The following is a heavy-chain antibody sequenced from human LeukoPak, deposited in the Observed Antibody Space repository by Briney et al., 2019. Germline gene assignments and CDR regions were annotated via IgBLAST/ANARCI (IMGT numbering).Heavy chain of an antibody. V-gene: IGHV3-21*01. Sequence: PGGSLGLSCAASGFTFSSYTMNWVRQAPGKGLEWVSSITGSSSYIYYADSVKGRFTISRDNAKNSLYLQMNSLRAEDTAVYYCARDRYPYGDYAPLDYWGQGTLVTVSS. CDR3: ARDRYPYGDYAPLDY. D-gene: IGHD4-17*01. J-gene: IGHJ4*02. CDR1: GFTFSSYT. CDR2: ITGSSSYI.